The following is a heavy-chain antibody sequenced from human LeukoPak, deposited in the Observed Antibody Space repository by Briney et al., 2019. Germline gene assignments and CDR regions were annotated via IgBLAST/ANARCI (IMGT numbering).Heavy chain of an antibody. CDR3: ASPRMIRGTITTPFDY. Sequence: GGSLRLSCEASGLTFGDYTMNWVRQAPGKGLEWVSSISSSGGHTFYSDSVKGRFTISRDNAKNSLYLQMNSLRAEDTAIYYCASPRMIRGTITTPFDYWGQGILVTVSS. J-gene: IGHJ4*02. D-gene: IGHD3-10*01. CDR2: ISSSGGHT. V-gene: IGHV3-21*01. CDR1: GLTFGDYT.